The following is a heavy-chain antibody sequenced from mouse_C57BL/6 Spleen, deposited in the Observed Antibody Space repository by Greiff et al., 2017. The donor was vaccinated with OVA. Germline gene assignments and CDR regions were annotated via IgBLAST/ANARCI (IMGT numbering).Heavy chain of an antibody. CDR1: GYTFTSYW. V-gene: IGHV1-64*01. CDR3: AREGSSGYVNY. D-gene: IGHD3-2*02. J-gene: IGHJ2*01. Sequence: VQLQQPGAELVKPGASVKLSRKASGYTFTSYWMHWVKQRPGQGLEWIGMIHPNSGSTNYNEKFKSKATLTVDKSSSTAYMQLSSLTSEDSAVDYCAREGSSGYVNYWGQGTTLTVSS. CDR2: IHPNSGST.